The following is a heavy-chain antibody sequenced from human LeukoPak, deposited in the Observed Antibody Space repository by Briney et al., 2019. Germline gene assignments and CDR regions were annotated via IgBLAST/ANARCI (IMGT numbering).Heavy chain of an antibody. V-gene: IGHV1-46*01. Sequence: WASVKVSCKASGYTFTSYYMHWVRQAPGQGLEWMGIINPSGGSTSYAQKFQGRVTMTRDTSTSTVYMELSSLRSEDTAVYYCARTGSSWYGCYYYGMDVWGQGTTVTVSS. D-gene: IGHD6-13*01. CDR2: INPSGGST. CDR3: ARTGSSWYGCYYYGMDV. CDR1: GYTFTSYY. J-gene: IGHJ6*02.